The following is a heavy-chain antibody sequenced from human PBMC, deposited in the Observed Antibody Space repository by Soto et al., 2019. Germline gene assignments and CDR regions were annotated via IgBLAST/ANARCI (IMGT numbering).Heavy chain of an antibody. CDR3: AREAVAGRGSDY. Sequence: QLQLQESGPGLVKPSETLSLTCTVSGGSISSSSYYWGWIRQPPGKGLEWIGSIYYSGSTYYNPSLKSRVTISVDTSNNHFSLKLSSVTAADTAVYYCAREAVAGRGSDYWGQGTLVTVSS. J-gene: IGHJ4*02. D-gene: IGHD6-19*01. V-gene: IGHV4-39*02. CDR2: IYYSGST. CDR1: GGSISSSSYY.